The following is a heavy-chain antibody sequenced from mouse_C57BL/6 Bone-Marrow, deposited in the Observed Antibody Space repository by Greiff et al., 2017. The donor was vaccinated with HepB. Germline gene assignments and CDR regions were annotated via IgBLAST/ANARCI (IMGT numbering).Heavy chain of an antibody. V-gene: IGHV1-81*01. CDR3: ARESTMITPYYFDY. CDR2: IYPRSGNT. CDR1: GYTFTSYG. D-gene: IGHD2-4*01. J-gene: IGHJ2*01. Sequence: VKLMESGAELARPGASVKLSCKASGYTFTSYGISWVKQRTGQGLEWIGEIYPRSGNTYYNEKFKGKATLTADKSSSTAYMELRSLTSEDSAVYFCARESTMITPYYFDYWGQGTTLTVSS.